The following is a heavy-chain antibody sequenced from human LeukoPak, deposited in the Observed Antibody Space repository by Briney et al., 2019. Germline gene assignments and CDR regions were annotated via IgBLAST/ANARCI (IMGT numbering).Heavy chain of an antibody. CDR3: ARSGRGYYYDSSPTWYYFDY. V-gene: IGHV4-39*01. J-gene: IGHJ4*02. D-gene: IGHD3-22*01. CDR1: GGSISSSSYY. Sequence: SETLSLTCTVSGGSISSSSYYWGWIRQPPGKGLEWIGSIYYSGSTYYNPSLKSRVTISVDTSKNQFSLKLSSVTAADTAVYYCARSGRGYYYDSSPTWYYFDYWGQGTLVTVSS. CDR2: IYYSGST.